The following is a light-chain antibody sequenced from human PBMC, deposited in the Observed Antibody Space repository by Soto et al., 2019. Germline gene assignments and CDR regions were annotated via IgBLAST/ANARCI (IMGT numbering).Light chain of an antibody. Sequence: DIQMTQSPSTLSASLGDRVTIXXRASQSISSWLAWYQQKPGKAPKLXIYKASSLESGVPSRFSGSGSGTEFTLTISSLQPDDFATYYCQQYNSYPGTFGQGTKVDIK. CDR1: QSISSW. J-gene: IGKJ1*01. CDR3: QQYNSYPGT. CDR2: KAS. V-gene: IGKV1-5*03.